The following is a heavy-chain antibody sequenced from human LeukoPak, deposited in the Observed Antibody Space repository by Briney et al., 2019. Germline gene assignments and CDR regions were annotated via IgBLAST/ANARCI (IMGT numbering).Heavy chain of an antibody. D-gene: IGHD3-22*01. CDR1: GGSISSSSYY. CDR3: ARLRYYDSSAYYYAFDY. J-gene: IGHJ4*02. CDR2: IYYRGST. Sequence: SETLSLTCTVSGGSISSSSYYWGWIRQPPGKGLDWIGSIYYRGSTYYNPSLKSRVTISVDTSKNQFSLKLSSVTAADTAVYYCARLRYYDSSAYYYAFDYWGQGTLVTVSS. V-gene: IGHV4-39*01.